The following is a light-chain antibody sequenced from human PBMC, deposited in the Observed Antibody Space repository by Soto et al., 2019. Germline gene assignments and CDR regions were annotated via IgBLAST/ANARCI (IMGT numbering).Light chain of an antibody. CDR3: TSFTSGSTPYG. CDR2: DVT. V-gene: IGLV2-14*03. CDR1: SNDVGGFNY. Sequence: QSVLTQPASVSGSPGQSITISCTGTSNDVGGFNYVSWYQQLPGKAPKLVIYDVTHRTSGLSDRFSGSRSGTTASLTISGLQAEDEADYYCTSFTSGSTPYGLGTGSKAPS. J-gene: IGLJ1*01.